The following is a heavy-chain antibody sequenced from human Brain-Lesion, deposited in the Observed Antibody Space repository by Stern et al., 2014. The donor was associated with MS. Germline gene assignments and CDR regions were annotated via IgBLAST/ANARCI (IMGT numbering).Heavy chain of an antibody. D-gene: IGHD5-12*01. V-gene: IGHV5-51*03. CDR2: IFPRDSNT. CDR3: ARSPATPSGYDRFDY. Sequence: VQLMQSGAEVKKPGESLKISCEASGYLFDDYWIGWVRQMSGRGLELVAIIFPRDSNTRYSPSVQGQVTISADKSIRTASLQCRSLKASDPAMYYCARSPATPSGYDRFDYWGQGALVTVSS. J-gene: IGHJ4*02. CDR1: GYLFDDYW.